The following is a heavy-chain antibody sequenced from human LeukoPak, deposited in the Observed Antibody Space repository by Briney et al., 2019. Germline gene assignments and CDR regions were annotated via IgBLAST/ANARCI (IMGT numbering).Heavy chain of an antibody. CDR2: INHSGST. CDR3: ARAYDFWSGYYPLDY. D-gene: IGHD3-3*01. CDR1: GGSFSGYY. Sequence: PSETLSLTCAVYGGSFSGYYWSWLRQPPGKGLEWIGEINHSGSTNYNPSLKSRVTISVDTSKNQFSLKLSSVTAADTAVYYCARAYDFWSGYYPLDYWGQGTLVTVSS. J-gene: IGHJ4*02. V-gene: IGHV4-34*01.